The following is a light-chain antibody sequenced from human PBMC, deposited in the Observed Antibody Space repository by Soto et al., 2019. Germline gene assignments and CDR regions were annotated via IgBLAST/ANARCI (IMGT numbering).Light chain of an antibody. CDR2: DVS. J-gene: IGKJ1*01. Sequence: EIILTQSPATLSVSPGESATLSCRASQSVSGRLAWYQQKPGQSPRLLIYDVSARAAGVPARFSGSGSGTDFTLTISSLQSEDSAVYYCHQYHNWPPWTFGQGTKLEIK. CDR3: HQYHNWPPWT. V-gene: IGKV3-15*01. CDR1: QSVSGR.